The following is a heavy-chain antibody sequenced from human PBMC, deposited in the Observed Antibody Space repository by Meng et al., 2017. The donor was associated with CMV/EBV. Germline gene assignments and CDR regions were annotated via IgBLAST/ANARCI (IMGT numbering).Heavy chain of an antibody. V-gene: IGHV3-30*02. CDR3: AKERGWEQLGLFGY. Sequence: GESLKISCAASGFTFSSYGMHWVRQAPGQGLEWVAFIRYDGSNTYYADSVKGRFTISRDNSKNTQYLQMNSLRAEDTAVYYCAKERGWEQLGLFGYWGQGTLVTVSS. CDR1: GFTFSSYG. J-gene: IGHJ4*02. D-gene: IGHD1-26*01. CDR2: IRYDGSNT.